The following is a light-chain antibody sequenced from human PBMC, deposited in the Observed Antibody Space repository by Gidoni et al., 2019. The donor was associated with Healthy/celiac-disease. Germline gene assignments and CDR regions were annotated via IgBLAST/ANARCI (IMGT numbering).Light chain of an antibody. CDR2: DNS. V-gene: IGLV1-40*01. J-gene: IGLJ2*01. CDR1: SSNIGAGFD. CDR3: QSYDNSVV. Sequence: QSVLTQPPSVSGAPGQRVTISCTGSSSNIGAGFDVHWYQQLPGTAPKLLIYDNSNRPSGVPDRFSGSKSGTSASLAITGLQAEDEADYYCQSYDNSVVFGGGTKLTVL.